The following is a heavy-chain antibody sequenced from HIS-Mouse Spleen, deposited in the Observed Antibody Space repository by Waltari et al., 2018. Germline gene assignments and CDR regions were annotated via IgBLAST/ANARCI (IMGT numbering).Heavy chain of an antibody. CDR1: GGSISSSSYY. J-gene: IGHJ2*01. Sequence: QLQLQESGPGLVKPSETLSLTCTVSGGSISSSSYYWGWIRQPPGKGLGWIGSTYYSGSNYYNPSLKSRVTISVDTSKNQFSLKLSSVTAADTAVYYCAREIPYSSSWYDWYFDLWGRGTLVTVSS. D-gene: IGHD6-13*01. V-gene: IGHV4-39*07. CDR3: AREIPYSSSWYDWYFDL. CDR2: TYYSGSN.